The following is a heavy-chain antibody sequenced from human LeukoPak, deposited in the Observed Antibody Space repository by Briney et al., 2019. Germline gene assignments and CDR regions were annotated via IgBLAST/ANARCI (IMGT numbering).Heavy chain of an antibody. V-gene: IGHV3-9*01. D-gene: IGHD3-10*01. J-gene: IGHJ4*02. CDR1: GFTFDDYA. CDR3: AKDLYYGSGSYYTAFDY. Sequence: GKSLRLSCAASGFTFDDYAMHWVRQAPGKGLEWVSGISWNSGSIGYADSVKGRFTISRDNAKNSLYLQMNGLRAEDTALYYCAKDLYYGSGSYYTAFDYWGQGTLVTVSS. CDR2: ISWNSGSI.